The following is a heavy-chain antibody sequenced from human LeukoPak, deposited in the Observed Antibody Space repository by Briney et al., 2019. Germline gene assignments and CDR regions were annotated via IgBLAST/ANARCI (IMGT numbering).Heavy chain of an antibody. CDR2: ISYDGSNK. Sequence: GGSLRLSCAASGFTFSTYGMHWVRQAPGKGLEWGAVISYDGSNKYYADSVRGRFTISRDNSKNTLYLQMNSLRAEDTAVYYCATRRMYGDHSGLSDYWGQGTLVTVSS. CDR1: GFTFSTYG. J-gene: IGHJ4*02. D-gene: IGHD4-17*01. CDR3: ATRRMYGDHSGLSDY. V-gene: IGHV3-30*03.